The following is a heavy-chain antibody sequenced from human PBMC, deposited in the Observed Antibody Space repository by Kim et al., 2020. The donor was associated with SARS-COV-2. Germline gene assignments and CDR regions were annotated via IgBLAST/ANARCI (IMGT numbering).Heavy chain of an antibody. J-gene: IGHJ2*01. Sequence: KGRFTISRDNSKNTLYLQMNSLRAEDTAVYYCAREGKIVVVTASYWYFDLWGRGTLVTVSS. CDR3: AREGKIVVVTASYWYFDL. V-gene: IGHV3-30*01. D-gene: IGHD2-21*02.